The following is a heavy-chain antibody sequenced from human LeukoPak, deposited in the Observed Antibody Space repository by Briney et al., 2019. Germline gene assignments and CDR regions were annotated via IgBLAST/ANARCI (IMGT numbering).Heavy chain of an antibody. Sequence: PSETLSLTCAVSGGSISRSNWWSWVRQSPGKGLEWIGEIYDNGSTNYNPSLKSRVTISVDTSKNQFSLKLRSATAADTAVYYCASGITATTYAFDIWGQGTMVTVS. CDR1: GGSISRSNW. J-gene: IGHJ3*02. CDR2: IYDNGST. CDR3: ASGITATTYAFDI. D-gene: IGHD1-20*01. V-gene: IGHV4-4*02.